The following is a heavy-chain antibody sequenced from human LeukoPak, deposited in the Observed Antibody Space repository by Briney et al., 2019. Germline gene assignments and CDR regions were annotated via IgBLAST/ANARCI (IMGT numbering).Heavy chain of an antibody. V-gene: IGHV1-46*01. CDR2: INPSGGST. CDR1: GYTFTSYY. J-gene: IGHJ4*02. D-gene: IGHD3-10*01. Sequence: VSVKVSCKASGYTFTSYYMHWVRQAPGQGLEWMGIINPSGGSTSYAQKFQGRVTMTRDTSTSTVYMELSSLRSEDTAVYYCAKPVGVMAYFDYWGQGTLVTVSS. CDR3: AKPVGVMAYFDY.